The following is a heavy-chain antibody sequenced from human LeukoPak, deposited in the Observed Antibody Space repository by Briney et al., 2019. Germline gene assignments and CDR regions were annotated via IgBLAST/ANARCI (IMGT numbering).Heavy chain of an antibody. D-gene: IGHD6-19*01. CDR2: ISSSSSYI. Sequence: GGSLRLSCAASGFTFSSYSMNWVRQAPGKGLEWVSSISSSSSYIYYADSVKGRFTISRDNAKNSLYLQMNSLRAEDTAVYYCARGDPLEWSGWYEVDYWGQGTLVTVSS. CDR1: GFTFSSYS. V-gene: IGHV3-21*01. J-gene: IGHJ4*02. CDR3: ARGDPLEWSGWYEVDY.